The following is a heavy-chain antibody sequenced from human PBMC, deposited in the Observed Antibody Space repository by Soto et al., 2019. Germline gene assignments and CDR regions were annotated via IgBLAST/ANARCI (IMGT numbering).Heavy chain of an antibody. CDR2: ITWNSGTP. CDR3: AKEAISSGWSGGRKYYFDY. J-gene: IGHJ4*02. D-gene: IGHD6-19*01. Sequence: EVQLVESGGGLVQSGRSLRLSCAASAFTFDAYAMHWVRQAPGKGLEWVSGITWNSGTPGYADSVKGRFTISRDNAKNSLDLQMNSLRPEDTAFYYCAKEAISSGWSGGRKYYFDYWGQGTLVTVSS. V-gene: IGHV3-9*01. CDR1: AFTFDAYA.